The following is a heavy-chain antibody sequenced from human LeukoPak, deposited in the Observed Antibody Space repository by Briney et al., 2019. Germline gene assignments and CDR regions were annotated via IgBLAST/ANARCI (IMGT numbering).Heavy chain of an antibody. CDR1: GFPFSDYS. CDR3: ARDHNYAFDN. CDR2: IGISSGNT. V-gene: IGHV3-48*04. Sequence: GGSLRLSCTASGFPFSDYSMNWVRQAPGKGLEWISYIGISSGNTKYADSVRGRFTISADNAKNSLYLQMNNLRVEDTAVYYCARDHNYAFDNWGQGTLVSVSS. D-gene: IGHD1-1*01. J-gene: IGHJ4*02.